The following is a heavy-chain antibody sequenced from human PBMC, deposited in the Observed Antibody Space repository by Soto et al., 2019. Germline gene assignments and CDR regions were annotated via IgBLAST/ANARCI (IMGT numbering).Heavy chain of an antibody. D-gene: IGHD6-13*01. CDR3: ASGIGSSWEPEYFQH. Sequence: SETLSLTCTVSGGSISSGGYYWSWIRQHPGKGLEWIGYIYYSGSTYYNPSLKSRVTISVDTSKNQFSLKLSSVTAADTAVYYCASGIGSSWEPEYFQHWGQGTLVTVSS. V-gene: IGHV4-31*03. J-gene: IGHJ1*01. CDR1: GGSISSGGYY. CDR2: IYYSGST.